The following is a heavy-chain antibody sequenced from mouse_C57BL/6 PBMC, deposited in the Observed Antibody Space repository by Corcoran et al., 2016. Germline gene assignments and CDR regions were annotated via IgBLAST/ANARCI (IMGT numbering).Heavy chain of an antibody. V-gene: IGHV1-18*01. D-gene: IGHD1-1*01. J-gene: IGHJ3*01. CDR3: ARRGFYYGSSSAWFAY. CDR1: GYTFTDYN. CDR2: INPNNGGT. Sequence: EVQLQQSGPELVKPGASVKIPCKASGYTFTDYNMDWVKQSHGKSLEWIGDINPNNGGTIYNQKFKGKATLTVDKSSSTAYMELRSLTSEDTAVYYCARRGFYYGSSSAWFAYWGQGTLVTVSA.